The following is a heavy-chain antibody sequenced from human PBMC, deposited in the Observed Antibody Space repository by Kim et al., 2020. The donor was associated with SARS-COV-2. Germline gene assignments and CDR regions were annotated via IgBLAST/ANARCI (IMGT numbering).Heavy chain of an antibody. J-gene: IGHJ4*02. D-gene: IGHD6-19*01. CDR3: VRGQQWLIKN. CDR1: GFTFDDYA. V-gene: IGHV3-43*02. Sequence: GGSLRLSCAASGFTFDDYAIQWARQVPGKGLEWVSLISRDGGEIKYADSLKGRFTISRDNSKKSVYLQMNSLRSEDTALYYCVRGQQWLIKNWGQGTQVTVSS. CDR2: ISRDGGEI.